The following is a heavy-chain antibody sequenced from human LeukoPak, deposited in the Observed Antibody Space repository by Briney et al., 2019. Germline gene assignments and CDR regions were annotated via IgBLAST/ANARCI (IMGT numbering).Heavy chain of an antibody. D-gene: IGHD5-24*01. Sequence: PSETLSLTCTVSGGSISSYYWSWIRQPPGKGLEWIGCIYYSGSTNYNPSLKSRVTISVDTSKNQFSLKLSSVTAADTAVYYCARWMAEVRGYYYYYYMDVWGKGTTVTVSS. CDR2: IYYSGST. V-gene: IGHV4-59*01. J-gene: IGHJ6*03. CDR3: ARWMAEVRGYYYYYYMDV. CDR1: GGSISSYY.